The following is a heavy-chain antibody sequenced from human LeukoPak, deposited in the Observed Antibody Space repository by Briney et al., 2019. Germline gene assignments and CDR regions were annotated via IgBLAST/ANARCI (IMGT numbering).Heavy chain of an antibody. CDR2: INCGSTTI. J-gene: IGHJ4*02. V-gene: IGHV3-48*01. CDR3: ARDSPRLSY. Sequence: GGSLRLSCEASGFIFSSYSMNWVRQAPGKGLEWISKINCGSTTIYYKDSVRGRFTISRDNAKNSLSLQMNNLRVEDTAVYYCARDSPRLSYWGQGTLVTVSS. CDR1: GFIFSSYS.